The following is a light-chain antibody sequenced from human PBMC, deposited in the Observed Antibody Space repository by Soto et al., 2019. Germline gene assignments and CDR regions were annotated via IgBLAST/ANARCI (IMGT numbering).Light chain of an antibody. CDR1: QSISIW. Sequence: DIQMTESPSTLSAYGGERVTITCRASQSISIWLSWYQQKPGKAPKFLIYKASDLESGVPSRFSGSGSGTEFTLTISSLQPDDFATYFCQQYDSFPLTFGGGTKVDI. J-gene: IGKJ4*01. V-gene: IGKV1-5*03. CDR3: QQYDSFPLT. CDR2: KAS.